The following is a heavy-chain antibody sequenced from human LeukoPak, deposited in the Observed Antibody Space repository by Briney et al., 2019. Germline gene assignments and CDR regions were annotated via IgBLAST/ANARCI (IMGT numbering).Heavy chain of an antibody. Sequence: GGSLSLSCAASGFTFSSYGMHWVRQAPGKGLEWVAVISYDGSNKYYADSVKGRFTISRDNSKNTLYLQMNSLRAEDTAVYYCAKVCGYGSSNYFDYWGQGTLVTVSS. CDR2: ISYDGSNK. J-gene: IGHJ4*02. CDR3: AKVCGYGSSNYFDY. V-gene: IGHV3-30*18. CDR1: GFTFSSYG. D-gene: IGHD6-25*01.